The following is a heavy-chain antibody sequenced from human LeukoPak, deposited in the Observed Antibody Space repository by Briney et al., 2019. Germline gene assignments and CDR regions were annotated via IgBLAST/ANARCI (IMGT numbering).Heavy chain of an antibody. CDR3: AELGITMIGGV. CDR1: GFTFSSYE. D-gene: IGHD3-10*02. J-gene: IGHJ6*04. CDR2: ISSSGSTI. V-gene: IGHV3-48*03. Sequence: GGSLRLSCAASGFTFSSYEMNWVRQAPGKGQEWVSYISSSGSTIYYADSVKGRFTISRDNAKNSLYLQMNSLRAEDTAVYYCAELGITMIGGVWGKGTTVTISS.